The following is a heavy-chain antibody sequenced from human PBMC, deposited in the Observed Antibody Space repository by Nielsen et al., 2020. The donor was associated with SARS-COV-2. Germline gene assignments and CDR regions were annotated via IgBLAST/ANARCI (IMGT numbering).Heavy chain of an antibody. D-gene: IGHD2-15*01. J-gene: IGHJ6*02. CDR2: MNPNSGNT. Sequence: WVRQAPGQGLEWMGWMNPNSGNTGYAQKFQGRVTMTRNTSISTAYMELSSLRSEDTAVYYCARVVVVVAATNYYYGMDVWGQGTTVTVSS. V-gene: IGHV1-8*01. CDR3: ARVVVVVAATNYYYGMDV.